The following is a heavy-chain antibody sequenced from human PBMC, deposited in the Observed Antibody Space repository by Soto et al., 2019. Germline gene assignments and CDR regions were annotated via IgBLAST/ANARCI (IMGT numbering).Heavy chain of an antibody. CDR1: GGSISSYY. CDR2: SYYSGST. CDR3: ATAFREYSCYWYLDY. D-gene: IGHD2-15*01. V-gene: IGHV4-59*01. Sequence: LSLTCTVSGGSISSYYWSWIRQPPGKGLEWIGYSYYSGSTNYNPSLKSRVTISVDTPNNQFSLKLSYVTPEDTAVDYCATAFREYSCYWYLDYWGQGTLVTVSS. J-gene: IGHJ4*02.